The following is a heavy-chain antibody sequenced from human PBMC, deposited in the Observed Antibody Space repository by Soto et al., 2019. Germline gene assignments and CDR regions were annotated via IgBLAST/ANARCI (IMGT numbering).Heavy chain of an antibody. CDR2: IRSYNNST. CDR3: ARHGNGDDY. J-gene: IGHJ4*02. CDR1: GYTFTSYG. V-gene: IGHV1-18*01. Sequence: SVKVSCKASGYTFTSYGVNWVRQAPGQGLEWMGWIRSYNNSTNYAQKLQGRVTMTTDTSTNTAYMELRSLRSDDTAVYYCARHGNGDDYWGQGTLVTSPQ. D-gene: IGHD2-8*01.